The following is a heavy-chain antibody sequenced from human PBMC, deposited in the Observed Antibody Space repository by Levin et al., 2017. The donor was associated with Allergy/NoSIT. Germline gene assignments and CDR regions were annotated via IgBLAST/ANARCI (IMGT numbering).Heavy chain of an antibody. D-gene: IGHD3-9*01. J-gene: IGHJ4*02. V-gene: IGHV4-59*01. CDR3: ARVRHYDILTGYYFPVGPFDY. CDR2: IYYSGRT. Sequence: TSQTLSLTCTVSGGPIRSSYWSWIRQPPGKGLEWIGYIYYSGRTNYNPSLKSRVTISVDTSKNQFSLKLSSVTAADTAVYYCARVRHYDILTGYYFPVGPFDYWGQGTLVTVSS. CDR1: GGPIRSSY.